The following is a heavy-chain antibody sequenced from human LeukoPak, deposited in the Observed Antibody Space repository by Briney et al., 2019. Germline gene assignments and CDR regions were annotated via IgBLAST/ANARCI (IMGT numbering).Heavy chain of an antibody. CDR3: ARGDQNFDY. Sequence: SQTLSLTCAISGDSVSSKSVWNWIRQSPSRGLEWLGRIYYRSKWSNNYAVFVKSRITINPDTSKNQFSLQLSSVTAEDTAVYYCARGDQNFDYWGQGTLVTVSS. J-gene: IGHJ4*02. V-gene: IGHV6-1*01. CDR2: IYYRSKWSN. CDR1: GDSVSSKSV. D-gene: IGHD5-24*01.